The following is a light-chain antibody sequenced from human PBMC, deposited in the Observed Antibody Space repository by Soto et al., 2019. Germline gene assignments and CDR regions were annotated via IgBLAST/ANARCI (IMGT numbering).Light chain of an antibody. J-gene: IGKJ4*01. CDR1: QSISSY. V-gene: IGKV1-39*01. CDR3: QQCYSTPVT. CDR2: AAS. Sequence: DIQMTQSPSSLSASVGDRVTITCRASQSISSYLNWYQQKPGKAPKLLIYAASSLQSGVPSRFSGSGSGTDFTLTISSLQPEDFATYYCQQCYSTPVTFGGGTKVESK.